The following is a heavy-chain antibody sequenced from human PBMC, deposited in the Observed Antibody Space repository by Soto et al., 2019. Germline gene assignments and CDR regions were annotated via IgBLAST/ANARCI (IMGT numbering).Heavy chain of an antibody. V-gene: IGHV4-39*02. CDR2: IYYSGST. Sequence: SEPLSVTSSVAGGSISSSSYYWGWIRQPPGKGLEWIGSIYYSGSTYYNPSLKSRVTISVDTSKNQFSLKLSSVTAADTAVYYCAREGVRGMDVWGQGTTVTVSS. J-gene: IGHJ6*02. CDR3: AREGVRGMDV. CDR1: GGSISSSSYY. D-gene: IGHD3-16*01.